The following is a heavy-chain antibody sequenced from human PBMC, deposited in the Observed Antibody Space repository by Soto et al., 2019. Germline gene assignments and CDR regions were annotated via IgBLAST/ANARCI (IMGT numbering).Heavy chain of an antibody. J-gene: IGHJ4*02. CDR1: GFAFSFYS. Sequence: GGSLRLSCEVSGFAFSFYSMSWVRQAPGKGLEWVASISGNGGTTYYAASGKGRFTFSRDNSKNTLYLQMNNLRGEDTAVYYCAKDRGGFTNGWEFFDSWGQGTLATVSS. V-gene: IGHV3-23*01. CDR2: ISGNGGTT. D-gene: IGHD3-10*01. CDR3: AKDRGGFTNGWEFFDS.